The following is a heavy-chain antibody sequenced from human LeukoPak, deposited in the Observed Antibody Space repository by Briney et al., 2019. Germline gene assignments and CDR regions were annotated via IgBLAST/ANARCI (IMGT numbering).Heavy chain of an antibody. J-gene: IGHJ5*02. V-gene: IGHV3-48*01. CDR1: GFTFGIYA. CDR3: AKESPYGSHQTNWFDP. CDR2: IGPSGSNI. D-gene: IGHD3-10*01. Sequence: GGSLRLSCAASGFTFGIYAMNWVRQAPGKGLEWVSYIGPSGSNIYYADSVKGRFTISRDNSKNTLYLQMNSLRAEDTAVYYCAKESPYGSHQTNWFDPWGQGTLVTVSS.